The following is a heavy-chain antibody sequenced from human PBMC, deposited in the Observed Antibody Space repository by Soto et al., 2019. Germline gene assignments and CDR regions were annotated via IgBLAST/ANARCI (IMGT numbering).Heavy chain of an antibody. CDR1: GLTFSSYA. J-gene: IGHJ6*02. Sequence: PGGSLRLSCAASGLTFSSYAMHWVRQAPGKGLEYVSVITSNGGNTDYASSVKGRFTISRDNSKNTLYLQMGSLRAEDMAVYYCARRIPFGYGMDVWGQGTTVTVSS. D-gene: IGHD2-21*01. V-gene: IGHV3-64*01. CDR2: ITSNGGNT. CDR3: ARRIPFGYGMDV.